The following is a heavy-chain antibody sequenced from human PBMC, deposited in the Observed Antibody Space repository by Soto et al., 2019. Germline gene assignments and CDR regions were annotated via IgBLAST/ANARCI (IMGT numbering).Heavy chain of an antibody. Sequence: ASVTFSCKASGYNFTSYYMHWVRQSPGQGLEWMGIINPSGGRTSYAQKFQGRVTMTRDTSTSTVYMELSSLRSEDKAVYYCARLNYYGMDVWGQGITLPVSS. J-gene: IGHJ6*01. V-gene: IGHV1-46*01. CDR2: INPSGGRT. CDR1: GYNFTSYY. CDR3: ARLNYYGMDV.